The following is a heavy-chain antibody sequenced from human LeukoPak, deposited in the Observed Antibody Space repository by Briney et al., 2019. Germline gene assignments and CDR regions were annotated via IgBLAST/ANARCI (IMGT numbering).Heavy chain of an antibody. CDR3: TRDSYSSAWD. J-gene: IGHJ4*02. Sequence: GGSLRLSCAASGFTFSSYSMNWVRQAPGKGLEWASSISSSSSYIYYGDSMKGRFTISRDNAKNTLFLQMNSLRAEDTAVYYCTRDSYSSAWDWGQGTLVTVSS. D-gene: IGHD6-19*01. CDR1: GFTFSSYS. V-gene: IGHV3-21*01. CDR2: ISSSSSYI.